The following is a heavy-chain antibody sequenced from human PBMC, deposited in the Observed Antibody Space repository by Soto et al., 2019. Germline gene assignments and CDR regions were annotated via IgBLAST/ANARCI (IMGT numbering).Heavy chain of an antibody. CDR3: ARHPSDFWFDP. D-gene: IGHD2-21*02. CDR2: IYYSGST. J-gene: IGHJ5*02. CDR1: GGSISSSSYF. Sequence: QLQLQESGPGLVKPSETLSLTCSVSGGSISSSSYFWGWIRQPPGKGLEWIGSIYYSGSTYYNPSLKSRVTVPVHTSKNQFSLKLSSVTAADTAVYYCARHPSDFWFDPWGQGTLVTVSS. V-gene: IGHV4-39*01.